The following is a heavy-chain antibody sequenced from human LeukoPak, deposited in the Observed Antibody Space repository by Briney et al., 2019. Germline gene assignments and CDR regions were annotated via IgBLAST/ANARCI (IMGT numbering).Heavy chain of an antibody. V-gene: IGHV1-24*01. CDR1: GYTLTELS. CDR2: FDPEDGET. Sequence: ASVKVSCKVSGYTLTELSMHWVRQAPGKGLEWMGGFDPEDGETIYAQKFQGRVTMTEDTSTDTAYMGLSSLRSEDTAVYYCATGIMVGGDAFDIWGQGTMVTVSS. J-gene: IGHJ3*02. CDR3: ATGIMVGGDAFDI. D-gene: IGHD2-21*01.